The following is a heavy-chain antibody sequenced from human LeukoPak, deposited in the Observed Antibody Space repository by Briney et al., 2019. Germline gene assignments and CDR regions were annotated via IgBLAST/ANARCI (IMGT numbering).Heavy chain of an antibody. J-gene: IGHJ4*02. Sequence: GGSLRLSSAASGFTFSSYAMSWVRQAPGKGLEWVSAISGSGGSTYYADSVKGRFTISRDNSKNTLYLQMNSLRAEDTAVYYCAKSEYQLLSPFDYWGQGTLVTVSS. CDR1: GFTFSSYA. D-gene: IGHD2-2*01. CDR3: AKSEYQLLSPFDY. CDR2: ISGSGGST. V-gene: IGHV3-23*01.